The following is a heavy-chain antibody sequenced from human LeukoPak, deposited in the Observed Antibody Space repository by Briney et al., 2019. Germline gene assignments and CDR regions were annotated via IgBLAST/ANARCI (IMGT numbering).Heavy chain of an antibody. CDR3: ARDFRPVVGAAGSFDC. J-gene: IGHJ4*02. CDR2: ISYDGSNK. Sequence: GGSLRLSCAASGFTFSTYAMDWVRQAPGKGLEWVAVISYDGSNKYYSDSVKGRFTISRDNSKNTLYLQMNSLTAEDTAVYYCARDFRPVVGAAGSFDCWGQGTLVTASS. D-gene: IGHD6-13*01. CDR1: GFTFSTYA. V-gene: IGHV3-30*04.